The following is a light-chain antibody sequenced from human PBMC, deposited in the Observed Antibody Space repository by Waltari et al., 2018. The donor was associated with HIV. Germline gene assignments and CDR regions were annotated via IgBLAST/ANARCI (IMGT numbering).Light chain of an antibody. CDR1: ALSRRY. Sequence: SYDLPQPPSVSVSPGQTARITCSGDALSRRYCYWYQQKPGQAPVMVIYRDNERPSGIPERFSGSRSETTVTLSISGVQAEDEADYYCQVADSSGTYVFGTGTKVTVL. J-gene: IGLJ1*01. V-gene: IGLV3-25*03. CDR2: RDN. CDR3: QVADSSGTYV.